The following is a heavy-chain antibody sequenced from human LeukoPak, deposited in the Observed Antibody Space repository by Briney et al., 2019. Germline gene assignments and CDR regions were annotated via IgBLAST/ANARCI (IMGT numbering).Heavy chain of an antibody. CDR1: GFTFSSYS. CDR2: ISSSSSYI. V-gene: IGHV3-21*01. D-gene: IGHD3-9*01. J-gene: IGHJ3*02. Sequence: GGSLRLSCAASGFTFSSYSMNWVRQAPGKGLEWVSSISSSSSYIYYADSVKGRFTISRDNAKNSLYLQMNSLRAEDTAVYYCARDSGEGDYDILTGLNDAFDIWGQGTTVTVSS. CDR3: ARDSGEGDYDILTGLNDAFDI.